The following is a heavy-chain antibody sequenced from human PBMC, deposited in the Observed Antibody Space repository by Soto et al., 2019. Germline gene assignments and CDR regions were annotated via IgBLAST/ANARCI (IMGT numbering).Heavy chain of an antibody. CDR2: IYGDGSGT. V-gene: IGHV3-23*03. CDR3: AKYVRPDGRWDIDY. D-gene: IGHD1-26*01. CDR1: GFTFGPFA. Sequence: PGGSLRLSCAASGFTFGPFAMNWVRQPPGKGLEWVSGIYGDGSGTFYADSVKGRFTISRDNYKNTLYLQMNNLRAEDTAVYYCAKYVRPDGRWDIDYWYQGTLFTVSS. J-gene: IGHJ4*02.